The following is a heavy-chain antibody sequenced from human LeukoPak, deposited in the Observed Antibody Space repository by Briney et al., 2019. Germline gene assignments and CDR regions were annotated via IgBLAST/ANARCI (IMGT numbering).Heavy chain of an antibody. J-gene: IGHJ4*02. V-gene: IGHV3-23*01. Sequence: PGGSLRLSCAASGFTFSSYGMSWVRQAPGKGLEWVSAISGSGGSTYYADSVKGRFTISRDNSKNTLYLQMNSLRAEDTAVYYCAKDRDIVVVVAAQPSDYWGQGTLVTVSS. D-gene: IGHD2-15*01. CDR1: GFTFSSYG. CDR2: ISGSGGST. CDR3: AKDRDIVVVVAAQPSDY.